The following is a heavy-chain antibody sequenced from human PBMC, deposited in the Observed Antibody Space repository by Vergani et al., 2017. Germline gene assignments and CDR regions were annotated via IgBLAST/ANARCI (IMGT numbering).Heavy chain of an antibody. CDR1: GSTFSGSA. D-gene: IGHD2-8*01. V-gene: IGHV3-73*02. CDR2: IRSKVNNYAT. CDR3: IRPNGGDAFDI. Sequence: EVQLVESGGGLVQPGGSLKLSCAASGSTFSGSAMHWVRQASGKGLEWVGRIRSKVNNYATAYAASVKGRFTISRDDSKNTAYLQMNSLKTEDTAVYYCIRPNGGDAFDIWGQGTMVTVSS. J-gene: IGHJ3*02.